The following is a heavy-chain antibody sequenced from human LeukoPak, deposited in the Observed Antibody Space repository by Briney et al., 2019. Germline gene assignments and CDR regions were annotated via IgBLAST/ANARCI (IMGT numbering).Heavy chain of an antibody. CDR3: ARDRRVVGYDSSGLLQYNWFDP. CDR1: GTSMNIYY. J-gene: IGHJ5*02. Sequence: SETLSLTCHISGTSMNIYYWSWIRQPAGKGLEWIGRIYTSGSTNYNASLKSRVTMSVDTSKNQFSLKLSSVTAADTAVYYCARDRRVVGYDSSGLLQYNWFDPWGQGTLVTVSS. D-gene: IGHD3-22*01. CDR2: IYTSGST. V-gene: IGHV4-4*07.